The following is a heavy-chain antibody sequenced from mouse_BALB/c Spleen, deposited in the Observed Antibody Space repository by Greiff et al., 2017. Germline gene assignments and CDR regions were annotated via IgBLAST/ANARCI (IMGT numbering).Heavy chain of an antibody. CDR3: ARERGGRYDEVWFAY. CDR2: ISDGGSYT. D-gene: IGHD2-14*01. Sequence: EVQLVESGGGLVKPGGSLKLSCAASGFTFSDYYMYWVRQTPEKRLEWVATISDGGSYTYYPDSVKGRFTISRDNAKNNLYLQMSSLKSEDTAMYYCARERGGRYDEVWFAYWGQGTLVTVSA. CDR1: GFTFSDYY. J-gene: IGHJ3*01. V-gene: IGHV5-4*02.